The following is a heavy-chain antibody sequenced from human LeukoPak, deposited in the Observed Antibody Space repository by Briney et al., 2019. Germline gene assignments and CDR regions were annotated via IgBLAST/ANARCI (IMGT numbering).Heavy chain of an antibody. J-gene: IGHJ4*02. D-gene: IGHD6-13*01. Sequence: GGSLRLSCVASGFAFSSYSMNWVRQAPGKGLEWVSCISSSSSYIYYADSVKGRFTISRDNAKNSVYLQMNSLRAEDTAVYYCTRAVAAADFSPDYWGQGTLVTVSS. CDR3: TRAVAAADFSPDY. V-gene: IGHV3-21*01. CDR1: GFAFSSYS. CDR2: ISSSSSYI.